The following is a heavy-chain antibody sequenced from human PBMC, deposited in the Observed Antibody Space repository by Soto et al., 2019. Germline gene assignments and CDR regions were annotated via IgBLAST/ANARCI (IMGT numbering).Heavy chain of an antibody. V-gene: IGHV1-69*06. CDR3: ARESAYCGGDCYSRGYYYYYYGMDV. D-gene: IGHD2-21*02. CDR2: IIPIFGTA. J-gene: IGHJ6*02. CDR1: GGTFSSYA. Sequence: SVKVSCKASGGTFSSYAISWVRQAPGQGLEWMGGIIPIFGTANYAQKFQGRVTITADKSTSTAYMELSSLRSEDTAVYYCARESAYCGGDCYSRGYYYYYYGMDVWGQGTTVTVSS.